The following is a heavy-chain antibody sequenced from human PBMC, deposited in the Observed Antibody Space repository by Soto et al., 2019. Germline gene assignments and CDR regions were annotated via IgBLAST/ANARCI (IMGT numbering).Heavy chain of an antibody. V-gene: IGHV1-69*02. D-gene: IGHD3-10*01. CDR3: ASSYGSGYRAFDY. CDR2: INPILSMS. J-gene: IGHJ4*02. Sequence: QVQLVQSGAEVKRPGSSVKVSCKASGDTFTFYSINWVRQAPGLGLEWMGRINPILSMSNYAQRFQGRVTMTADKSTSTAYMALSSLRSEDTAIYYCASSYGSGYRAFDYWGQGALVTFSS. CDR1: GDTFTFYS.